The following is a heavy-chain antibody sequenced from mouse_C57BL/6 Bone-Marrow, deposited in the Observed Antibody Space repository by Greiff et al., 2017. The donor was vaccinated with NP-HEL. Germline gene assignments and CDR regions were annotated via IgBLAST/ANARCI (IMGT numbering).Heavy chain of an antibody. J-gene: IGHJ2*01. CDR3: ARYYGTGTNPFDY. D-gene: IGHD4-1*01. V-gene: IGHV7-3*01. Sequence: DVKLVESGGGLVQPGGSLSLSCAASGFTFTDYYMSWVRQPPGKALEWLGFIRNKANGYTTEYSASVKGRFTISRDNSQSILYLQMNALRAEDSATYYCARYYGTGTNPFDYWGQGTTLTVSS. CDR1: GFTFTDYY. CDR2: IRNKANGYTT.